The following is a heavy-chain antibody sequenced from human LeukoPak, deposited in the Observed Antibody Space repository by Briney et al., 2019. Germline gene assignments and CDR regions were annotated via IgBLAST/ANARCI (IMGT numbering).Heavy chain of an antibody. CDR1: GFTFNSYW. J-gene: IGHJ5*02. D-gene: IGHD3-10*01. CDR3: LQYDSGNT. Sequence: GGSLRLSCEASGFTFNSYWMIWVRQAPGKGLEWVANIKKDGSDKYYLASVEGRFTVSRDNAKNSLYLQMSSLRAEDTAVYYCLQYDSGNTWGQGTLVTVSS. CDR2: IKKDGSDK. V-gene: IGHV3-7*01.